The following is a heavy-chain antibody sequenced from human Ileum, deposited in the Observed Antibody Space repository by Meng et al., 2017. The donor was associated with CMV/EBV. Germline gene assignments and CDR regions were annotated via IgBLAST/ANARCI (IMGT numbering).Heavy chain of an antibody. CDR3: ARDLQYCGSTSCYDDCFDP. D-gene: IGHD2-2*01. CDR1: FSDDG. Sequence: FSDDGISWVRQAPGQGLGWVGWSRAYNGDTNYARNLRGRVTMTTDTSTTTAYMELRRLRSDDTAVYYCARDLQYCGSTSCYDDCFDPWGQGTLVTVSS. V-gene: IGHV1-18*01. CDR2: SRAYNGDT. J-gene: IGHJ5*02.